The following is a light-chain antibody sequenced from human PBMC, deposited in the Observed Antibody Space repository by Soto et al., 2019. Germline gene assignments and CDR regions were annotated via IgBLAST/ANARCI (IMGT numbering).Light chain of an antibody. Sequence: QSALTQPASVSGSPGQSITISCAGTSSDVAGYNYVSWYQQHPGKAPKLIIYAVSDRPSGVSNRFSGSKSGNTASLTISGLQAEDEADYYCSSYNRSSTLDVVFGGGTKLTVL. J-gene: IGLJ2*01. V-gene: IGLV2-14*01. CDR2: AVS. CDR1: SSDVAGYNY. CDR3: SSYNRSSTLDVV.